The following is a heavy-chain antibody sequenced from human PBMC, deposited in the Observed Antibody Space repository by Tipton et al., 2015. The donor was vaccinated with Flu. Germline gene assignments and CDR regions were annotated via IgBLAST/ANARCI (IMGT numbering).Heavy chain of an antibody. CDR3: ARKESECSSTSCSQNLDY. D-gene: IGHD2-2*01. CDR1: GGTFSSYA. Sequence: QSGAEVKKPGSSVKVSCKASGGTFSSYAISWVRQAPGQGLEWMGGIIPIFGTANYAQKFQGRVTITADESTSTAYMELSSLRSEDTAVYYCARKESECSSTSCSQNLDYWGQGTLVTVSS. J-gene: IGHJ4*02. CDR2: IIPIFGTA. V-gene: IGHV1-69*01.